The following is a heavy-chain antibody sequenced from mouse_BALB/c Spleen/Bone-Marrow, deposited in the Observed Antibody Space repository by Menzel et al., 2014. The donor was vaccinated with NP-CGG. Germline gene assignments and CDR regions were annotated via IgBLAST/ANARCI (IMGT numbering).Heavy chain of an antibody. V-gene: IGHV3-8*02. CDR3: ARGRAMGFAY. J-gene: IGHJ3*01. Sequence: VQLQQPGPSLVKPSQTLSFTCSVTGDSIASGYWNWIRTFPGNKLEYMGYISYSGSTYYNPSLKSRISITRDTSKNQYYLQLNSVTTEDTATYYCARGRAMGFAYWGQGTLVTVSA. D-gene: IGHD1-1*02. CDR2: ISYSGST. CDR1: GDSIASGY.